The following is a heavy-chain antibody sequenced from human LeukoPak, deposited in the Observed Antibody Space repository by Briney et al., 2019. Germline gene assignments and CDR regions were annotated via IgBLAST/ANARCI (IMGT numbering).Heavy chain of an antibody. Sequence: ASVKVSCKASGYTFTGYYMHWVRQAPGQGLEWMGWINPNSGDTNYAQKFQGRVIMTRDTSISTTYMELSKLRSDDMAVYYCASGGYKYGYNYYYYMNVWGKGTTVTVSS. D-gene: IGHD5-18*01. CDR2: INPNSGDT. CDR1: GYTFTGYY. CDR3: ASGGYKYGYNYYYYMNV. V-gene: IGHV1-2*02. J-gene: IGHJ6*03.